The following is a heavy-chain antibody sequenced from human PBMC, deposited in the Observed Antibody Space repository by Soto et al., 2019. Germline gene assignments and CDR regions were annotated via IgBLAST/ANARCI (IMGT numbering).Heavy chain of an antibody. D-gene: IGHD4-4*01. J-gene: IGHJ4*02. Sequence: EVQLVESGGGLVKPGGSLRLSCAASGFTFSDSSMNWVRQAPGKGLEWVSSVSSSSGYIYYADSLKGRFTIPRDNAKNSLYLQMNSLRAEDTAVYYCARGNYDAFDYWGQGTLVTVSS. CDR3: ARGNYDAFDY. CDR1: GFTFSDSS. CDR2: VSSSSGYI. V-gene: IGHV3-21*01.